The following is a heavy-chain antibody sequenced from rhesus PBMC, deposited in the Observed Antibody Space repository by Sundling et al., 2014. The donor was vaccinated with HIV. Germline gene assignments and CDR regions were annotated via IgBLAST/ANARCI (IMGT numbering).Heavy chain of an antibody. V-gene: IGHV1-198*02. Sequence: QVQLVQSGAEVKKPGASVKVSCKASGFTFGSYAINWVRQAPGQGLEWMGVIIPLVGITNYAEKFQGRVTITADTSTSTAYMELSSLRSEDTAVHYCARGWALDWLSSYYFDYWGQGVLVTVSS. J-gene: IGHJ4*01. CDR3: ARGWALDWLSSYYFDY. CDR1: GFTFGSYA. D-gene: IGHD3-3*01. CDR2: IIPLVGIT.